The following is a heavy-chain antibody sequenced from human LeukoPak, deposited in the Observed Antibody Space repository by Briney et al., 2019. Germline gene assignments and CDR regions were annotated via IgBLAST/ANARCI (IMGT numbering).Heavy chain of an antibody. J-gene: IGHJ4*02. CDR1: GFTFSSYA. CDR3: AKGGSYYDSSDYYFRFDS. Sequence: GGSLRLSCAASGFTFSSYAMSWVRQAPGKGLEWVSAISGSGGSTYYADSVKGRFTISRDNSKNTLYLQVNSLRAEDTAVYYCAKGGSYYDSSDYYFRFDSWGQGTLVTVSS. V-gene: IGHV3-23*01. D-gene: IGHD3-22*01. CDR2: ISGSGGST.